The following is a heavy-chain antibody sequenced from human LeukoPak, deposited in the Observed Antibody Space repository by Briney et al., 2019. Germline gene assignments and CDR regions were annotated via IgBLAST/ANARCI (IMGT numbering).Heavy chain of an antibody. D-gene: IGHD3-10*01. CDR2: IYHSGST. CDR1: GGSISSSNW. CDR3: ARVGAPNYYGSGSYYQNWFDP. J-gene: IGHJ5*02. Sequence: SGTLSLTCAVSGGSISSSNWWSWVRQPPGKGLEWIGEIYHSGSTNYTPSPKSRVTISVDKSKNQFSLKLSSVTAADTAVYYCARVGAPNYYGSGSYYQNWFDPWGQGTLVTVSS. V-gene: IGHV4-4*02.